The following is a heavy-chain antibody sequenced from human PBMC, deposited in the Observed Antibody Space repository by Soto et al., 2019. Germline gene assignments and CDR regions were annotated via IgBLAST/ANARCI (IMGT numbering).Heavy chain of an antibody. V-gene: IGHV4-34*01. CDR1: GGSFSGYY. Sequence: SETLSLTCAVYGGSFSGYYWSWIRQPPGKGLEWIGEINHSGSTNYNPSLKSRVTISVDTSKNQFSLKLSSVTAADTAVYYCARVSRSHGNHYYYGMDVWGQGTTVTVSS. CDR2: INHSGST. CDR3: ARVSRSHGNHYYYGMDV. J-gene: IGHJ6*02. D-gene: IGHD6-13*01.